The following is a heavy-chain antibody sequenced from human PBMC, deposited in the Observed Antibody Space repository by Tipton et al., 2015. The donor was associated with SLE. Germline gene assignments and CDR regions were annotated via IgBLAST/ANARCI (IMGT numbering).Heavy chain of an antibody. Sequence: TLSLTCAVSGGSIISSNWWSWIRQSPGKGLEWIGYIHYSGSTKYNPSLKSRVTISIDTSKTQFSLKLSSVTAADTAVYYCARDVALYGSGSYSPPDAFDIWGQGTKVTVSS. V-gene: IGHV4-59*01. CDR3: ARDVALYGSGSYSPPDAFDI. J-gene: IGHJ3*02. D-gene: IGHD3-10*01. CDR2: IHYSGST. CDR1: GGSIISSNW.